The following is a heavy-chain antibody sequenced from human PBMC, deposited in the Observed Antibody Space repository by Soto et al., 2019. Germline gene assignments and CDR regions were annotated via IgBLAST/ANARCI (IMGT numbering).Heavy chain of an antibody. V-gene: IGHV4-59*08. CDR3: ARVNPALLWFGDNLRIYGMGV. Sequence: PSETLSLTCTVSGGSISSYYWSWIRQPPGKGLEWIGYIYYSGSTNYNPSLKSRVTISVDTSKNQFSLKLSSVTAADTAVYYCARVNPALLWFGDNLRIYGMGVWGQGTTVT. D-gene: IGHD3-10*01. CDR1: GGSISSYY. J-gene: IGHJ6*02. CDR2: IYYSGST.